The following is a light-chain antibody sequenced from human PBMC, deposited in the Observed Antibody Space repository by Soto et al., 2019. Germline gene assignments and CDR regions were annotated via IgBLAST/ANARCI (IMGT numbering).Light chain of an antibody. J-gene: IGKJ1*01. Sequence: EIVLTQSPGTLSLSPGGRATLSCRASQSVSSNYLAWYQRKPGQTPRLLIYAASTRATGIPARFSGSGSGTEFTLTISSLQSEDFAVYYCQQYNNWPPWTFGQGTKV. CDR3: QQYNNWPPWT. CDR2: AAS. CDR1: QSVSSN. V-gene: IGKV3-15*01.